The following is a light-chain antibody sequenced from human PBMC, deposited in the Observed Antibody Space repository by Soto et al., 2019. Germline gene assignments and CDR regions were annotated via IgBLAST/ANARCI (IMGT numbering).Light chain of an antibody. CDR1: GTDVGGYNY. CDR3: FSFSSRSTWL. Sequence: QSALTQPASVSGSPGQSVTISCTGTGTDVGGYNYVSWYQHHPGKAPKLMIYEVSNRPPGVSNRFSGSKSGNTASLSISGLQNEDEAYYFRFSFSSRSTWLFGGGTKLTVL. V-gene: IGLV2-14*01. CDR2: EVS. J-gene: IGLJ3*02.